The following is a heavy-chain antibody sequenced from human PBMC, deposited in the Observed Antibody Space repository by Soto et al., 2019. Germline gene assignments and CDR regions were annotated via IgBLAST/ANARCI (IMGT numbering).Heavy chain of an antibody. CDR2: ISWNSGSI. J-gene: IGHJ6*02. CDR3: ATNDMAV. Sequence: EVQLVESGGGLVQPGRSLRLSCAASGFTFDDYVMHWVRQAPGKGLEWVSGISWNSGSIGYADSVKGRFTISRDNAKNSLYLQMNSLRAEDTALYYCATNDMAVWGQGTTVTVSS. V-gene: IGHV3-9*01. CDR1: GFTFDDYV.